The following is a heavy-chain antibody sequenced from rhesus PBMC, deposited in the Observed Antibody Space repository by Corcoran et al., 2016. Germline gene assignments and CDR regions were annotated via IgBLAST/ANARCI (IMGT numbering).Heavy chain of an antibody. V-gene: IGHV4S7*01. J-gene: IGHJ4*01. CDR2: INGNSAST. Sequence: QVQLQESGPGLVKPSETLSLTCAVSGGSISGGYYWGWIRQHPGKGLEWIGKINGNSASTYYNPSTKVRVTISKDTSKNQFSLKLSSVTAADTAVYYCARSGDIVVVLTAPFDDWGQGVLVTVSS. D-gene: IGHD2-15*01. CDR1: GGSISGGYY. CDR3: ARSGDIVVVLTAPFDD.